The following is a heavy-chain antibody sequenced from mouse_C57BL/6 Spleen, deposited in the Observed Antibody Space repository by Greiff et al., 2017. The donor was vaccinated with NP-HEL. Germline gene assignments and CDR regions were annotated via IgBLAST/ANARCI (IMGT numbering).Heavy chain of an antibody. V-gene: IGHV5-4*01. CDR2: ISDGGSYT. Sequence: EVKVVESGGGLVKPGGSLKLSCAASGFTFSSYAMSWVRQTPEKRLEWVATISDGGSYTYYPDNVKGRFTISRDNAKNNLYLQMSHLKSEDTAMYYCARDLLYDGYSYAMDYWGQGTSVTVSS. D-gene: IGHD2-3*01. CDR1: GFTFSSYA. J-gene: IGHJ4*01. CDR3: ARDLLYDGYSYAMDY.